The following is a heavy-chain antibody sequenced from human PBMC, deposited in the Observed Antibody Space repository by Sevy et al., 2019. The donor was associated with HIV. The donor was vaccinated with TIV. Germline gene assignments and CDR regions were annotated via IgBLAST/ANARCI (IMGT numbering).Heavy chain of an antibody. D-gene: IGHD6-19*01. Sequence: GGSLRVSCAASEFMFSTYAMHWVRQAPGKGLEWVAVISYDGSSHYYADSVKGRFTISRDNSKNTLFLQMNSLRLEDTAFYYCARDAGYSTDWYPSDYRGQGTLVTVSS. V-gene: IGHV3-30-3*01. CDR3: ARDAGYSTDWYPSDY. J-gene: IGHJ4*02. CDR2: ISYDGSSH. CDR1: EFMFSTYA.